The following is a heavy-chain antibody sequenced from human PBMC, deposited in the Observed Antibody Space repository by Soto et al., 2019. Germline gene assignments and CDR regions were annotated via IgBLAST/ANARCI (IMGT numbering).Heavy chain of an antibody. V-gene: IGHV1-18*04. CDR3: ARGLKQWLVGYYFDY. D-gene: IGHD6-19*01. J-gene: IGHJ4*02. Sequence: ASVKVSCKASGYTFTSYDITWVRQAPGQGLEWMGWISGYNGNAKYLQKFQGRVTMTRNTSISTAYMELSSLRSEDTAVYYCARGLKQWLVGYYFDYWGQGTLVTVSS. CDR2: ISGYNGNA. CDR1: GYTFTSYD.